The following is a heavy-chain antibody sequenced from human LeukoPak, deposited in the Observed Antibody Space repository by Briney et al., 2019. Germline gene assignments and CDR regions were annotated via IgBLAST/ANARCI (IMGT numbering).Heavy chain of an antibody. CDR3: ARAKGYSSNNWFDP. CDR2: ISSSSSYI. Sequence: GGPLRLSCAASGFTFSSYSMNWVRQAPGKGLEWVSSISSSSSYIYYADPVKGRFTISRDNAKNSLYLQLNSLRAEDTAVYYCARAKGYSSNNWFDPWGQGTLVTVSS. CDR1: GFTFSSYS. D-gene: IGHD6-19*01. V-gene: IGHV3-21*01. J-gene: IGHJ5*02.